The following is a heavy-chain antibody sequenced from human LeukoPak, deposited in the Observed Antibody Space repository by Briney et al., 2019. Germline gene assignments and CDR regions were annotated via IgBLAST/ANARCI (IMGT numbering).Heavy chain of an antibody. CDR1: GYTFTSYG. CDR3: ARDWGFYSSSWTNWFDP. Sequence: ASVKVSCKASGYTFTSYGISRVRQAPGQGLEWMGWISAYNGNTNYAQKLQGRVTMTTDTSTSTAYMELRSLRSDDTAVYYCARDWGFYSSSWTNWFDPWGQGTLVTVSS. D-gene: IGHD6-13*01. J-gene: IGHJ5*02. V-gene: IGHV1-18*01. CDR2: ISAYNGNT.